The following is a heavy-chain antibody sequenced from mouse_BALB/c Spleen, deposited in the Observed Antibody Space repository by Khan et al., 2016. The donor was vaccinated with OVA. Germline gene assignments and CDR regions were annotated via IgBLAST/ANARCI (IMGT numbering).Heavy chain of an antibody. D-gene: IGHD2-4*01. CDR3: ARRGYDYGPGALFAY. CDR2: IWSAGST. Sequence: QVRLQQSGPGLVQPSQSLSITCTVSGFSLPNYSVHWVRQSPGKGLEWLGVIWSAGSTDYNEAFISRLTISKDNSRSQVFFKMNNLQPNDTAIYYCARRGYDYGPGALFAYWGQGTLVTVSA. CDR1: GFSLPNYS. J-gene: IGHJ3*01. V-gene: IGHV2-2*02.